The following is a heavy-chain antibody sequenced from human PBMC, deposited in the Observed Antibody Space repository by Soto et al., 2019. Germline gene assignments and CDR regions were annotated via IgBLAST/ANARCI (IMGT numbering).Heavy chain of an antibody. CDR3: ARAHYDFWSGYNNWFDP. D-gene: IGHD3-3*01. J-gene: IGHJ5*02. Sequence: SETLSLTCTVSGGSISSYYWSWIRQPPGKGLEWIGYIYYSGSTNYNPSLKSRVTISVDTSKNQFSLKLSSVTAADTAVYYCARAHYDFWSGYNNWFDPWGQGTLVTVSS. CDR2: IYYSGST. V-gene: IGHV4-59*01. CDR1: GGSISSYY.